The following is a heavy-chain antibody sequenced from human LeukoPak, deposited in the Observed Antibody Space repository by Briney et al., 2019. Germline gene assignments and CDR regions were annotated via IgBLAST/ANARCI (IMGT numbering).Heavy chain of an antibody. CDR3: ARIQDGDYYDYYGRDV. CDR1: GVFLSGYH. CDR2: ITHGGTT. D-gene: IGHD4-17*01. J-gene: IGHJ6*02. V-gene: IGHV4-34*01. Sequence: SETLSLLCSVSGVFLSGYHWSWIRQSPGKGLEWIGDITHGGTTIYNPSLKSPVTISVDTAKYQYSLKVRFVTAADTAVYYCARIQDGDYYDYYGRDVWGQGTAVAVSS.